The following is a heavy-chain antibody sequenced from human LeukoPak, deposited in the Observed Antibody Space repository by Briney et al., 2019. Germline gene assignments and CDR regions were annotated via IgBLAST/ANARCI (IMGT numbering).Heavy chain of an antibody. CDR3: ASYGSGSYYIDY. CDR1: GGSFSGYY. CDR2: INHSGST. V-gene: IGHV4-34*01. D-gene: IGHD3-10*01. J-gene: IGHJ4*02. Sequence: SETLSLTCAVYGGSFSGYYWSWIRQPPGKGLEWIGEINHSGSTNYNPSLKSRVTISVDTSKNQFSLKLSSVTAADTAVYYCASYGSGSYYIDYWGQGTLVTVSS.